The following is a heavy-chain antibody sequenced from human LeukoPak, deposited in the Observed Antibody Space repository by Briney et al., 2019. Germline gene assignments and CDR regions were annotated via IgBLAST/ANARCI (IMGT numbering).Heavy chain of an antibody. CDR2: ISGSGGST. D-gene: IGHD6-19*01. V-gene: IGHV3-23*01. CDR1: GFTFSSYA. CDR3: AKDWRLSHPQWLVRDYFDY. J-gene: IGHJ4*02. Sequence: GGSLRLSCAASGFTFSSYAMSWVRQAPGKGLEWVSAISGSGGSTYYADPVKGRFTISRDNSKNTLYLQMNSLRAEDTAVYYCAKDWRLSHPQWLVRDYFDYWGQGTLVTVSS.